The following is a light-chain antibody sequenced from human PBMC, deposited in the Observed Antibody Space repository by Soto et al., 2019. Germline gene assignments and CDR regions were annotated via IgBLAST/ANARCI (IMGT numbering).Light chain of an antibody. J-gene: IGKJ5*01. CDR3: QQYGTAPIT. CDR2: GAS. V-gene: IGKV3-20*01. Sequence: ENVLTQSPGTLSLSPGERATLCCRASQSVSSSYLVWYQQKSGQAPRLLIYGASSRATGIPDRFSGSGSETDFTLTISRLEPEDFAVYYCQQYGTAPITFGQGTRLE. CDR1: QSVSSSY.